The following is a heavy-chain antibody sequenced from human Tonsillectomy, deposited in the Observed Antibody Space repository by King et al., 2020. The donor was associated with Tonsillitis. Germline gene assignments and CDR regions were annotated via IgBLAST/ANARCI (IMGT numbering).Heavy chain of an antibody. Sequence: VQLVESGGGLVKPGGSLRLSCAASGFPFSSYTMNWVRQAPGKGLGWVANLNSGSTSIYYADSVRGRFTISRDNAKNSVFLQMNSLRGEDTAMYYCAKSHDYGDYGDYGMDVWGQGTTVIVSS. CDR2: LNSGSTSI. CDR1: GFPFSSYT. J-gene: IGHJ6*02. D-gene: IGHD4-17*01. V-gene: IGHV3-21*01. CDR3: AKSHDYGDYGDYGMDV.